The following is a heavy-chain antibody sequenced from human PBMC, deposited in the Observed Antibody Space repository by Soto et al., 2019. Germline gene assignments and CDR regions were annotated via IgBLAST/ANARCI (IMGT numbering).Heavy chain of an antibody. V-gene: IGHV3-23*01. D-gene: IGHD3-22*01. Sequence: GGSLRLSCAASGFTFSSYAMSWVRQAPGKGLEWVSAISGSGGSTYYADSVKGRFTISRDNSKNTLYLQMNSLRAEDTAVYYCAKYLGGYYDSSGFDYWGQGTLVTVSS. CDR1: GFTFSSYA. J-gene: IGHJ4*02. CDR3: AKYLGGYYDSSGFDY. CDR2: ISGSGGST.